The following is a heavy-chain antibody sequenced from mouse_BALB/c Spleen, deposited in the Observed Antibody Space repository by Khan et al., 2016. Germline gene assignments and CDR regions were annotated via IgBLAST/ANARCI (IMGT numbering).Heavy chain of an antibody. V-gene: IGHV9-2-1*01. CDR2: INTETGEP. CDR3: AERDAMDY. CDR1: GYTFTDYS. Sequence: QIQLVQSGPELKKPGETVKISCKASGYTFTDYSMHWVKQAPGKGLKWMGWINTETGEPTYADDFKGRFAFSFDTSASTAYLQINNLKNEDTATYFCAERDAMDYWGRGTSVTVSS. J-gene: IGHJ4*01.